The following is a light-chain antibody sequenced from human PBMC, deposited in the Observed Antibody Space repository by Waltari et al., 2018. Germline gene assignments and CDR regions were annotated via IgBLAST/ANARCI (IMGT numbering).Light chain of an antibody. CDR3: MQALQTTIT. Sequence: DIVMTQSPLSLPVTPGEPASISCRSSQSLLHSNGYNYLDWYLQKPGQSPQLLIHLGSNRASRVPDRFSGSGSGTDFTLKISRVEAEDVGVYYCMQALQTTITFGQGTRLEIK. J-gene: IGKJ5*01. V-gene: IGKV2-28*01. CDR2: LGS. CDR1: QSLLHSNGYNY.